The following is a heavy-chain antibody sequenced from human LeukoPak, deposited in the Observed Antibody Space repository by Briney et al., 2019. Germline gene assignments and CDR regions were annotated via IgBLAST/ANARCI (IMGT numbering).Heavy chain of an antibody. Sequence: GGSLRLSCAASGFTFSSYWMSWVRQAPGKGLEWVANINQDGSEKYYVDSVKGRFTISRDNAKSSLYLQMNSLRAEDTAVYYCARATESAAAGYPNDYWGQGTLVTVSS. CDR2: INQDGSEK. CDR3: ARATESAAAGYPNDY. CDR1: GFTFSSYW. J-gene: IGHJ4*02. V-gene: IGHV3-7*01. D-gene: IGHD6-13*01.